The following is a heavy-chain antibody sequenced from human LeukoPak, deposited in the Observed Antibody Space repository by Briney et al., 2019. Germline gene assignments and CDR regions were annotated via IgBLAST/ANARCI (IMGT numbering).Heavy chain of an antibody. Sequence: GGSLRLSCAASGFTFSSYSMNWVRQAPGQGLEWVSSISSSSSYIYYADSVKGRFTISRDNAKNSLYLQMNSLRAEDAAVYYCARDLRGYSYGSGGYWGQGTLVTVSS. CDR1: GFTFSSYS. CDR3: ARDLRGYSYGSGGY. D-gene: IGHD5-18*01. CDR2: ISSSSSYI. V-gene: IGHV3-21*01. J-gene: IGHJ4*02.